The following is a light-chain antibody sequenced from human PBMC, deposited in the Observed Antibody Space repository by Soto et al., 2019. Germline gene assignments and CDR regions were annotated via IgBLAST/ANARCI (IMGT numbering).Light chain of an antibody. J-gene: IGLJ1*01. V-gene: IGLV2-8*01. CDR1: SSDVGAYNF. CDR3: SSYAGSNEYYV. Sequence: QSVLTQPPSASGSPGQSVTISCTGTSSDVGAYNFVSWYQQHPGEAPKLMIYEIRERPSGVPDRFSGSKSGNTASLTVSGLQAEDEADYYCSSYAGSNEYYVFGTGTKLTVL. CDR2: EIR.